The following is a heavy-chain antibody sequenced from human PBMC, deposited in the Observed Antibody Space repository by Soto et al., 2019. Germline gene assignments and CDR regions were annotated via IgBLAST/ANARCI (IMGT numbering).Heavy chain of an antibody. CDR3: ARKGTAHPSDS. CDR2: ITPNNEDT. J-gene: IGHJ4*02. CDR1: GFRFTNYG. Sequence: SVKVSCKTSGFRFTNYGFTGGRQAPGQGLEGMGGITPNNEDTHYAQKFQGRVTMTTYTGTGTVYMELRRLTSDDPAMYYCARKGTAHPSDSWGQGTLVTVSS. V-gene: IGHV1-18*01. D-gene: IGHD2-21*02.